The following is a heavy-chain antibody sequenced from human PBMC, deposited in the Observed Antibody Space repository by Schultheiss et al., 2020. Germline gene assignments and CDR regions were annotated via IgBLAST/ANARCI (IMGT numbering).Heavy chain of an antibody. J-gene: IGHJ4*02. CDR2: IIPIFGTA. D-gene: IGHD5-24*01. CDR3: ARFPLMASDDY. Sequence: SVKVSCKASGYTFTSYGISWVRQAPGQGLEWMGGIIPIFGTANYAQKFQGRVTITADESTSTAYMELSRLRSDDTAVYYCARFPLMASDDYWGQGTLVTVSS. CDR1: GYTFTSYG. V-gene: IGHV1-69*13.